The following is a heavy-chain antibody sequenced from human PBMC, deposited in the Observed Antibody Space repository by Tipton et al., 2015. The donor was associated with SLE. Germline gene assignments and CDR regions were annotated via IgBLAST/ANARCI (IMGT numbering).Heavy chain of an antibody. CDR3: TTDLAAAGQEDAFDI. CDR2: IKSKTDGGTT. Sequence: YLRLSCAASGFTFSNAWMSWVRQAPGKGLEWVGRIKSKTDGGTTDYAAPVKGRFTISRDDSKNTLYLQMNSLKTEDTAVYYCTTDLAAAGQEDAFDIWGQGTMVTVSS. D-gene: IGHD6-13*01. J-gene: IGHJ3*02. CDR1: GFTFSNAW. V-gene: IGHV3-15*01.